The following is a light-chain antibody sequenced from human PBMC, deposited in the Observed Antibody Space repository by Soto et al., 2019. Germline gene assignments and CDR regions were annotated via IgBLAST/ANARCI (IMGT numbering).Light chain of an antibody. CDR1: QSVRSNY. V-gene: IGKV3-20*01. CDR3: QQYGSTPPT. Sequence: EIVSTQSPDTLSLSPGERATLSCRASQSVRSNYLAWYQQKPGQAPRLIIYGASSRATDIPDRFSGSGSGTDFSLTISRLEPEDFAVYSCQQYGSTPPTFGQGTKVEIK. J-gene: IGKJ1*01. CDR2: GAS.